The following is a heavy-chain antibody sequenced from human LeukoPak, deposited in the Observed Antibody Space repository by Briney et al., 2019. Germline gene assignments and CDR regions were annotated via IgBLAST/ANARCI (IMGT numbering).Heavy chain of an antibody. CDR1: GYSFTNYW. V-gene: IGHV5-51*01. CDR2: IYPGDSDT. Sequence: GESLEISCKGSGYSFTNYWIGWVRQMPGEGLEGMGIIYPGDSDTRYSPSFQGQVTISADKSISTAYLQWSSLKPSDTAMYYCARQRGYCTSATCYDDDYWGQGTLVTVSS. D-gene: IGHD2-2*01. J-gene: IGHJ4*02. CDR3: ARQRGYCTSATCYDDDY.